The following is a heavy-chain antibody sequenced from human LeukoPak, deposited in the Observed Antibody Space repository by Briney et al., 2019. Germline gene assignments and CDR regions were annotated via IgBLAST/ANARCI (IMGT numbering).Heavy chain of an antibody. CDR2: IRYDGSNK. Sequence: PGGSLRLSCAASGFTFSSYGMHWVRQAPGKGLEWVAFIRYDGSNKYYADSVKGRFTISRDNSKNTLYLQMNSLRAEDTAVYYCAKDPPRGAAAPSWFDPWGQGTLVTVSS. J-gene: IGHJ5*02. CDR3: AKDPPRGAAAPSWFDP. V-gene: IGHV3-30*02. CDR1: GFTFSSYG. D-gene: IGHD6-6*01.